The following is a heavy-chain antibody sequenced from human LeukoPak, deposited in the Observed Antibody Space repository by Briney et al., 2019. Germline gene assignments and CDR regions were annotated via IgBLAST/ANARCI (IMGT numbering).Heavy chain of an antibody. Sequence: SEPLSLTCSVSGGSISSYYWIWIRQPPGKGLEWSGYIYYSGSTNYNPSLKSRVTISVDTSKNQFSLKLSSVTAADTAVYYCARGIVSAGYYYYYGMDVWGQGTTVTVSS. D-gene: IGHD5/OR15-5a*01. CDR2: IYYSGST. J-gene: IGHJ6*02. CDR1: GGSISSYY. CDR3: ARGIVSAGYYYYYGMDV. V-gene: IGHV4-59*08.